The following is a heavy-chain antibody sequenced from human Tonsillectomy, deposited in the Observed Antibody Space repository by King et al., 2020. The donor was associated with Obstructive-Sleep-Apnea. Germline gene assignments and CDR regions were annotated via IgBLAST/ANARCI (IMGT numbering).Heavy chain of an antibody. CDR1: GGSISSGDYY. CDR2: IYYSGST. V-gene: IGHV4-30-4*01. J-gene: IGHJ4*02. CDR3: ARGRSSSWYGEERTEDVDY. D-gene: IGHD6-13*01. Sequence: VQLQESGPVLVKPSQTLSLTCTVSGGSISSGDYYWSWIRQPPGKGLEWIGYIYYSGSTYYNPSLKSRVTISVDTSKNQFSLKLSSVTAADTAVYYCARGRSSSWYGEERTEDVDYWGQGTLVTVSS.